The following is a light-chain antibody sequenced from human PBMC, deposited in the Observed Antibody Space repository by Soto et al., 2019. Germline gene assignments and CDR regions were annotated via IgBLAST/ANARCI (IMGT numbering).Light chain of an antibody. V-gene: IGKV1-27*01. J-gene: IGKJ4*01. CDR1: QGIGVY. Sequence: DIQMTQSPSSLSASLGDRVTITCRASQGIGVYLAWFQQKPGKVPKLLLYAASALQSGVPSRFSGSGSGTDFTLTINSLQPEDSATYYCQKYNSAPLTFGGGTRVEIK. CDR2: AAS. CDR3: QKYNSAPLT.